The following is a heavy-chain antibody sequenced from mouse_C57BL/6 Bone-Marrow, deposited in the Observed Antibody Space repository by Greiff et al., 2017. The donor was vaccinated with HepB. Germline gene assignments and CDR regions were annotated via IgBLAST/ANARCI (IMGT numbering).Heavy chain of an antibody. Sequence: EVKVVESGGGLVQSGRSLRLSCATSGFTFSDFYMEWVRQAPGKGLEWIAASRNKANDYTTEYSASVKGRFIVSRDTSQSILYLQMNALRAEDTASYYCARDAWYGNYWYFDVWGTGTTVTVSS. V-gene: IGHV7-1*01. CDR3: ARDAWYGNYWYFDV. J-gene: IGHJ1*03. CDR2: SRNKANDYTT. CDR1: GFTFSDFY. D-gene: IGHD2-10*02.